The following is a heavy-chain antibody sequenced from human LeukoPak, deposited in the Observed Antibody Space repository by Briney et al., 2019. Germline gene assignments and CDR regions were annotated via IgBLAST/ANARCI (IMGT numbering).Heavy chain of an antibody. CDR2: INHSGST. Sequence: PSETLSLTCAVYGGSFSGYYWSWIRQPPGKGLEWIGEINHSGSTNYNPSLKSRVTISVDTSKNQFSLKLSSVPAADTAVYYCARGRATRPGYSSSWYSSWGQGTLVTVSS. J-gene: IGHJ5*02. CDR3: ARGRATRPGYSSSWYSS. D-gene: IGHD6-13*01. V-gene: IGHV4-34*01. CDR1: GGSFSGYY.